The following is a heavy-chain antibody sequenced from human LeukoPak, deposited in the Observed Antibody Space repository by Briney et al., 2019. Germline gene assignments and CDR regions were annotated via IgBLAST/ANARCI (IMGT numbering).Heavy chain of an antibody. Sequence: GSLRLSCAASGFTLSSYAMSWVRQAPGRGLEWVSTIRASGGRTYYADSVKGRFTISRDNSKNTLYLQMNSLRAEDTAVYYCVKDDDSSSWLAFDIWGQGTMVTVSS. J-gene: IGHJ3*02. V-gene: IGHV3-23*01. CDR3: VKDDDSSSWLAFDI. CDR2: IRASGGRT. D-gene: IGHD6-13*01. CDR1: GFTLSSYA.